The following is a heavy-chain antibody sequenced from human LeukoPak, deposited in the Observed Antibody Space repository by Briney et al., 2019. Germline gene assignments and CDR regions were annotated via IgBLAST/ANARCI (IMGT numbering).Heavy chain of an antibody. V-gene: IGHV3-74*01. Sequence: GGSLRLSCAASGFTFSTYWMYWVRQAPGKGLVWVSRINSDGSSTSYADSVKGRFTISRDNAKNTLYLQMNSLRAEDTAVYYCARGAPKYYYGSGSSPSFDYWGQGTLVTVSS. CDR1: GFTFSTYW. CDR3: ARGAPKYYYGSGSSPSFDY. D-gene: IGHD3-10*01. J-gene: IGHJ4*02. CDR2: INSDGSST.